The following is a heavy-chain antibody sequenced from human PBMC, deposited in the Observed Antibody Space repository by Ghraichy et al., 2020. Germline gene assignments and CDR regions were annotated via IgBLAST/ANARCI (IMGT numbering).Heavy chain of an antibody. Sequence: GGSLRLSCVASGFTFSSYAMSWVRQAPGKGLEWVSAISGSGGSTYYADSVKGRFTISRDNSKNTLYLQMNSLRGEDTAVYYCAKGYCSGGSCWVYYYYGMDVWGQGTTVTVSS. CDR1: GFTFSSYA. D-gene: IGHD2-15*01. V-gene: IGHV3-23*01. CDR3: AKGYCSGGSCWVYYYYGMDV. J-gene: IGHJ6*02. CDR2: ISGSGGST.